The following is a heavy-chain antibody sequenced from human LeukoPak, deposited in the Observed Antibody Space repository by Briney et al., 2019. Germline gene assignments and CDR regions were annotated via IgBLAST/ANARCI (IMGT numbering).Heavy chain of an antibody. Sequence: GGSLRLPCAASGFTFSSYAMSWVRQAPGKGLEWVSAISGSGGSTYYADSVKGRFTISRDNSKNTLYLQMNSLRAEDTAVYYCAQAGITMVRGVPDYWGQGTLVTVSS. V-gene: IGHV3-23*01. CDR1: GFTFSSYA. D-gene: IGHD3-10*01. CDR2: ISGSGGST. CDR3: AQAGITMVRGVPDY. J-gene: IGHJ4*02.